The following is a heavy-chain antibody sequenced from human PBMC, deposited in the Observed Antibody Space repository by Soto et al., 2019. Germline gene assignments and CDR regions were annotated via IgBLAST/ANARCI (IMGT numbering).Heavy chain of an antibody. V-gene: IGHV3-74*01. CDR1: GFTFSSYW. J-gene: IGHJ4*02. D-gene: IGHD3-10*01. Sequence: PGGSLRLSCAASGFTFSSYWVHWVRQAPGKGLVWVSGISSDGSSTDYADSVKGRFTISRDNAKNTLYLQLNSLRAEDTAVYYCARGSGWPYWGRGTLVTVSS. CDR3: ARGSGWPY. CDR2: ISSDGSST.